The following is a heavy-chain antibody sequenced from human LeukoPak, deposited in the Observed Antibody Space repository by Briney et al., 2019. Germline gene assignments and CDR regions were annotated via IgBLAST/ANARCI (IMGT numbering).Heavy chain of an antibody. V-gene: IGHV1-2*02. CDR3: AREFALDIVVVPAAGLDP. CDR2: INPNSGGT. D-gene: IGHD2-2*01. CDR1: GYTFTGYY. J-gene: IGHJ5*02. Sequence: ASVTVSCKASGYTFTGYYMHWVRQAPGQGLEWMGWINPNSGGTNYAQKFQGRVTMTRDTSISTAYMELSRLRSDDTAVYYCAREFALDIVVVPAAGLDPWGQGTLVTVSS.